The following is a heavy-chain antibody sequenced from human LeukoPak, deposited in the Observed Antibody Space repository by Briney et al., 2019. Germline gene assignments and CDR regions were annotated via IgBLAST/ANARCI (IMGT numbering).Heavy chain of an antibody. J-gene: IGHJ4*02. D-gene: IGHD4-17*01. V-gene: IGHV4-31*03. CDR1: GGSISSGGYY. CDR3: ARVPRNPDYGDYEY. Sequence: SETLSLTCTVSGGSISSGGYYWSWIRQHPGKGLEWIGYIYYSGNTYYNPSLKSRVTISVDTSKNQFSLKLSSVTAADTAVYYCARVPRNPDYGDYEYWGQGTLVTVSS. CDR2: IYYSGNT.